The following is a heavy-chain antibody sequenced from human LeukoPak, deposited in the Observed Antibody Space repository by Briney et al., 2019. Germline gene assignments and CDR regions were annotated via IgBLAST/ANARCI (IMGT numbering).Heavy chain of an antibody. J-gene: IGHJ4*02. CDR1: GFTFSSYS. Sequence: GGSLRLSCAASGFTFSSYSTNWVRQAPGKGLEWVSSISSSSSYIYYADSVKGRFTISRDNAKNSLYLQMNSLRAEDTAVYYCARLQGSGSYAYFDYWGQGTLVTVSS. CDR2: ISSSSSYI. D-gene: IGHD1-26*01. V-gene: IGHV3-21*01. CDR3: ARLQGSGSYAYFDY.